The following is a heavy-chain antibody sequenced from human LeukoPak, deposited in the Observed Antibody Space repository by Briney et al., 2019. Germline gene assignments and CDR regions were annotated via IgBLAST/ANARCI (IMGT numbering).Heavy chain of an antibody. Sequence: SETLSLTCTVSGGSISSGSYYWSWIRQPAGKGLEWIGRIYTSGSTNYNPSLKSRVTISVDTSKNQFSLKLSSVTAADTAVYYCAREQVVPAAMGYYYYMDVWGKGTTVTASS. J-gene: IGHJ6*03. CDR1: GGSISSGSYY. CDR3: AREQVVPAAMGYYYYMDV. D-gene: IGHD2-2*01. CDR2: IYTSGST. V-gene: IGHV4-61*02.